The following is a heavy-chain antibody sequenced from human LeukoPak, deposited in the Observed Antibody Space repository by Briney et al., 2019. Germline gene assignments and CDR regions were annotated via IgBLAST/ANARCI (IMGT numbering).Heavy chain of an antibody. CDR2: ISYDGSNK. J-gene: IGHJ4*02. D-gene: IGHD5-24*01. V-gene: IGHV3-30*18. CDR3: AKDRRWPNPMIDY. Sequence: GGSLRLSCAASGFTFSSYGMHWVRQAPGKGLEWVAVISYDGSNKYYADSVKGRFTISRDNSKNTLYLQMNSLRAEDTAVYYCAKDRRWPNPMIDYWGQGTLVTVSS. CDR1: GFTFSSYG.